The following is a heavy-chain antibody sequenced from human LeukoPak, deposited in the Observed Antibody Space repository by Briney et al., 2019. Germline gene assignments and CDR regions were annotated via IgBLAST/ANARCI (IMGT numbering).Heavy chain of an antibody. D-gene: IGHD3-22*01. Sequence: ASVKVSCKVSGYTLTELSMHWVRQAPGKGLEWMGGFDPEDGETIYARKFQGRVTMTEDTSTDTAYMELSSLRSEDTAVYYCATGHPYYYDSSGHDRFRFDPWGQGTLVTVSS. J-gene: IGHJ5*02. CDR1: GYTLTELS. CDR2: FDPEDGET. V-gene: IGHV1-24*01. CDR3: ATGHPYYYDSSGHDRFRFDP.